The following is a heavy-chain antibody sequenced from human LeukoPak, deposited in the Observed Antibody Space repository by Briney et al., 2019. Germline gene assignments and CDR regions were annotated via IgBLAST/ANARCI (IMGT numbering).Heavy chain of an antibody. Sequence: ASVKVSCKASGYTFTGYYMHWVRQAPGQGLEWMGWINPNSGGTNYAQKFQGRVTMTRDTSISTAHMELSRLRSDDTAVYYCARVMLHAPQWWFDPWGQGTLVTVSS. J-gene: IGHJ5*02. V-gene: IGHV1-2*02. D-gene: IGHD2-15*01. CDR1: GYTFTGYY. CDR3: ARVMLHAPQWWFDP. CDR2: INPNSGGT.